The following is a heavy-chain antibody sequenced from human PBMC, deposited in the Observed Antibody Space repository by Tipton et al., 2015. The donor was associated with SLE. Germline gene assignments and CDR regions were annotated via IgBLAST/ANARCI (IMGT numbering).Heavy chain of an antibody. CDR1: GFASSSYA. CDR2: ISGSGGST. Sequence: SLRLSCAASGFASSSYAMSWVRQAPGKGLEWVSAISGSGGSTYYADSVKGRFTISRDNSKNTLYLQMNSLRAEDTAVYYCAKGDSSGSYYFDYWGQGTLVTVSS. J-gene: IGHJ4*02. CDR3: AKGDSSGSYYFDY. D-gene: IGHD3-22*01. V-gene: IGHV3-23*01.